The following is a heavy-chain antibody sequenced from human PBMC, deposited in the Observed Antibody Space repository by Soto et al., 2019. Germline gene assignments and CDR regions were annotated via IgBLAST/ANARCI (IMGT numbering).Heavy chain of an antibody. D-gene: IGHD6-19*01. CDR3: ARTIAVAGTVQYYFDY. Sequence: PGESLKISCKGSGYSFTSYWISWVRQMPGKGLEWMGIIYPGDSDTRYSPSFQGQVTISADKSISTAYLQWSSLKASDTAMYYCARTIAVAGTVQYYFDYWGQGTLVTVSS. J-gene: IGHJ4*02. V-gene: IGHV5-51*01. CDR1: GYSFTSYW. CDR2: IYPGDSDT.